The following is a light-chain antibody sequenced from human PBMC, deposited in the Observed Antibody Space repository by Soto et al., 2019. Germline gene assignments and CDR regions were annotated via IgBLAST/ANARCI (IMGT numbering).Light chain of an antibody. J-gene: IGLJ1*01. CDR3: SSYTSSSTLV. CDR2: DVS. CDR1: ISDVGGHNS. Sequence: QSALAQPSSLSGSPGQSITISCTGTISDVGGHNSVAWYQHNPGKAPRLMIYDVSNRPSGVSSRFSGSKSGNTASLSISGLQAEDEADYYCSSYTSSSTLVFGTGTKVTVL. V-gene: IGLV2-14*01.